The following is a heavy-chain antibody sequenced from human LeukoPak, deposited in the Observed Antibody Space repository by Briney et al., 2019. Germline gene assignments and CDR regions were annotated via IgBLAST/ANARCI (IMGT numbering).Heavy chain of an antibody. V-gene: IGHV3-23*01. Sequence: GGSLRLSCAASGFTFSLYGMSWVRQTPGKGLEWVSSIGGSAGKTYYADSVKGRFTISRDDSKDTLYLQMNSLRAEDTALYYCAKDQISMPDDYWGPGTLVTVSS. CDR3: AKDQISMPDDY. CDR1: GFTFSLYG. D-gene: IGHD2-2*01. CDR2: IGGSAGKT. J-gene: IGHJ4*02.